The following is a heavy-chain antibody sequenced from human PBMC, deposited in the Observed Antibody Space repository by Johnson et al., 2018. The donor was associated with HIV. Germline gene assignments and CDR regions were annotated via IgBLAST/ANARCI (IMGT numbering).Heavy chain of an antibody. J-gene: IGHJ3*02. V-gene: IGHV3-30*19. Sequence: QVQLVESGGGVVQPGRSLRLSCAASGFTFSIYGMHWVRQAPGKGLEWVAVISYAGSNKYYADSVKGRFTISRDNSKNTLYLHMISLRVEDTAGYYCAKASLRGYSYVSYAFDIWGQGTMVTVSS. CDR3: AKASLRGYSYVSYAFDI. CDR2: ISYAGSNK. CDR1: GFTFSIYG. D-gene: IGHD5-18*01.